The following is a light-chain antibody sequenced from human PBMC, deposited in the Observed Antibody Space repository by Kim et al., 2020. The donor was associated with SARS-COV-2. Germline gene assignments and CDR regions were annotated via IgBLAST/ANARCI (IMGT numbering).Light chain of an antibody. J-gene: IGLJ2*01. CDR2: DDN. V-gene: IGLV1-51*01. CDR3: GTWDGSLSAVV. CDR1: SSNIGKNY. Sequence: QSVLTQPPSVSAAPGQKVTISCSGSSSNIGKNYVSWYQQLPGTAPTLLIYDDNKRPSGIPDRISGSKSGSSATLGITGLQTGDEADYYCGTWDGSLSAVVFGGGTKVTVL.